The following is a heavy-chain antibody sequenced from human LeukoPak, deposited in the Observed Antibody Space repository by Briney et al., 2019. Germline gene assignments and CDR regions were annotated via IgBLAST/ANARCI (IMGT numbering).Heavy chain of an antibody. CDR3: ARDKKVITSKVWFDP. CDR1: GYTFTSYG. V-gene: IGHV1-18*01. J-gene: IGHJ5*02. D-gene: IGHD3-22*01. Sequence: ASVKVSCKASGYTFTSYGISWVRQAPGQGLEWMGWNSAYNGNTNYAQKLQGRVTMTTDTSTSTAYMELRSLRSDDTAVYYCARDKKVITSKVWFDPWGQGTLVTVSS. CDR2: NSAYNGNT.